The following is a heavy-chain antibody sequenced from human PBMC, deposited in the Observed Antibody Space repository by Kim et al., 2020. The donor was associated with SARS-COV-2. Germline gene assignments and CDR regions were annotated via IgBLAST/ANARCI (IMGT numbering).Heavy chain of an antibody. J-gene: IGHJ6*02. CDR3: ATGVDSGGPPGGLDV. Sequence: SETLSLTCAVSYGSITNGDHYWSWVRRPPGKGLELIGYIYYAGSIYYNPALKSRVSISAKTSENELSLRLTSVTAADTAVYYCATGVDSGGPPGGLDVWGQGTTVTVS. V-gene: IGHV4-30-4*01. D-gene: IGHD2-15*01. CDR2: IYYAGSI. CDR1: YGSITNGDHY.